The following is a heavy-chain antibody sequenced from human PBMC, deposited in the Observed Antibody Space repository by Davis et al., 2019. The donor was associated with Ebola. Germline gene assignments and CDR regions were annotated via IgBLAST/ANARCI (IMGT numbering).Heavy chain of an antibody. Sequence: PGGSLRLSCAASGFSFSSYEMNWVRQAPGKGLEWVSYSSSSGNTIYYVDSVKGRFTISRDNDKDSLYLEMNSLRAEDTAVYYCATALGWGFAPWGQGTLVTVSS. CDR1: GFSFSSYE. V-gene: IGHV3-48*03. CDR2: SSSSGNTI. D-gene: IGHD1-26*01. CDR3: ATALGWGFAP. J-gene: IGHJ5*02.